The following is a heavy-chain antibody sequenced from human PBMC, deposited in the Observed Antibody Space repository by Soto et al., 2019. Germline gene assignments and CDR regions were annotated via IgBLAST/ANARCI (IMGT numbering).Heavy chain of an antibody. CDR3: SRAPRYCSGGSGYPWFDP. CDR1: GGSISSYY. J-gene: IGHJ5*02. D-gene: IGHD2-15*01. V-gene: IGHV4-59*01. CDR2: IYYSGST. Sequence: SETLSLTCTVSGGSISSYYWSWIRQPPGKGLEWIGYIYYSGSTNYNPSLKSRVTISVDTSKNHCSLKLSSVTAADMAVYYWSRAPRYCSGGSGYPWFDPWGHGTLVTVSS.